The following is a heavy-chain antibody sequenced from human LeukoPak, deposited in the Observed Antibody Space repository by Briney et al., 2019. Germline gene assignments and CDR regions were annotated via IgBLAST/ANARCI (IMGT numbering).Heavy chain of an antibody. V-gene: IGHV3-23*01. CDR1: GFTFTSDA. CDR2: ISGGGDST. CDR3: ARDQYKADAY. D-gene: IGHD1-14*01. Sequence: GGTLRLSCAASGFTFTSDALDWVRQARGKGLEWISVISGGGDSTHYADPVKGRFPISRDNSKNTLYLQMNSLRAEDTAVYYCARDQYKADAYWGQGTLVTVSS. J-gene: IGHJ4*02.